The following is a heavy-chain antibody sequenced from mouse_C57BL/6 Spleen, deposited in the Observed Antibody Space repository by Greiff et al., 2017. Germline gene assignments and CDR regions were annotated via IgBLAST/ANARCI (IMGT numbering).Heavy chain of an antibody. Sequence: EVNVVESGGGLVQPGGSLSLSCAASGFTFTDYYMSWVRQPPGKALEWLGFIRNKANGYTTEYSASVKGRFTISRDNSQSILYLQMNALRAEDSATYYCARSSYGAMDYWGQGTSVTVSS. D-gene: IGHD1-1*01. V-gene: IGHV7-3*01. CDR1: GFTFTDYY. J-gene: IGHJ4*01. CDR3: ARSSYGAMDY. CDR2: IRNKANGYTT.